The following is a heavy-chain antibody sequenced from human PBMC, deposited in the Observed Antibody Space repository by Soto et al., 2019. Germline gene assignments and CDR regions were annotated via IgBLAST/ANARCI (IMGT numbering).Heavy chain of an antibody. Sequence: EVQLVESGGGLVQPGRSLRLSCAASGFTFDDYAMHWLRQAPGKGLEWVSAISWNSGNRGYADSVKGRFAISSDNVKPSLYLQLTSPTAEDTALYYCAKVAVTARAHFDYWGPGTLVTAPS. V-gene: IGHV3-9*01. CDR1: GFTFDDYA. J-gene: IGHJ4*02. D-gene: IGHD2-21*02. CDR3: AKVAVTARAHFDY. CDR2: ISWNSGNR.